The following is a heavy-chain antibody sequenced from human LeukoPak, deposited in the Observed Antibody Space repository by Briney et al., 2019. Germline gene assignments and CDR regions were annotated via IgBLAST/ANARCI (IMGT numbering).Heavy chain of an antibody. CDR3: AKDRFTDVDKGPFDY. V-gene: IGHV3-30*18. Sequence: GGSLRLSCAASGFTFSSYGMHWVRQGPGKGLEWVAVISYDGSNKYYADSVKGRFTISRDNSKNTMYLQMNSLRAEDTAVYHCAKDRFTDVDKGPFDYWGQGTLVTVSS. CDR1: GFTFSSYG. D-gene: IGHD5-12*01. J-gene: IGHJ4*02. CDR2: ISYDGSNK.